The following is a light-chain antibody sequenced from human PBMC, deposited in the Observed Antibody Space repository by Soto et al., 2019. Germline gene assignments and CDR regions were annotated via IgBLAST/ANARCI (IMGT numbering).Light chain of an antibody. CDR3: QKYNSAPYT. V-gene: IGKV1-27*01. CDR1: QGISNN. Sequence: DIQMPQSPSSLSASVGARVTITCRASQGISNNLAWYQQKPGKVPKLLIYAASTLQSGVPARFSGSGSGTDFTLIISSLQPEDGATYYCQKYNSAPYTFGQGTKLEIK. J-gene: IGKJ2*01. CDR2: AAS.